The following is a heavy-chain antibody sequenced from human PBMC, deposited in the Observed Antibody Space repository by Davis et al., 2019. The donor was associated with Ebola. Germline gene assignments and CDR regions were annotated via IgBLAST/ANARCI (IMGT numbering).Heavy chain of an antibody. CDR3: ARDSTPGYSSGWYVDLRSWFDP. Sequence: GESLKISCAASGFTFSSYGMHWVRQAPGKGLEWVAVIWYDGSNKYYADSVKGRFTISRDNSKNTLYLQMNSLRAEDTAVYYCARDSTPGYSSGWYVDLRSWFDPWGQGTLVTVSS. CDR1: GFTFSSYG. J-gene: IGHJ5*02. D-gene: IGHD6-19*01. CDR2: IWYDGSNK. V-gene: IGHV3-33*08.